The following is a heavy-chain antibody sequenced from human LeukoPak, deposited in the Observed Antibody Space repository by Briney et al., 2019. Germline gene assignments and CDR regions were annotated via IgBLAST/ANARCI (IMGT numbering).Heavy chain of an antibody. J-gene: IGHJ4*02. V-gene: IGHV4-31*03. CDR3: AREGDGYNYVDY. CDR1: GGTISSGGYY. D-gene: IGHD5-24*01. CDR2: IYYSGST. Sequence: SLTLSFTCTVSGGTISSGGYYRSWIRQHPGKGLECIGYIYYSGSTYYNPSLKSRVTISVDTSKNQCSLKVSSVTAGDTAVYYCAREGDGYNYVDYWGQGTLVTVSS.